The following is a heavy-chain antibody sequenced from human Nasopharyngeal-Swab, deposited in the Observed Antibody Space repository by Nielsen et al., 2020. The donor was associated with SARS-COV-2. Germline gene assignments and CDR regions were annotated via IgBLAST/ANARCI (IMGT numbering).Heavy chain of an antibody. CDR3: AKDDYYDSSDYTGNDY. V-gene: IGHV3-23*01. CDR2: ISGSGGST. D-gene: IGHD3-22*01. CDR1: GFTFSSYA. Sequence: GGSLRLSCAASGFTFSSYAMSWVRQAPGKGLEWVSAISGSGGSTYYADSVKGRFTISRDNSKNTLYLQMNSLRAEDTAVYYCAKDDYYDSSDYTGNDYWGQGTLVTVSS. J-gene: IGHJ4*02.